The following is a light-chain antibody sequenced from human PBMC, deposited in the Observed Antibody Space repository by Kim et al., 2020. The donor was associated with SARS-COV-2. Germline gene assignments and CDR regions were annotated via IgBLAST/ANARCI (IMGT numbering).Light chain of an antibody. CDR2: GTS. CDR3: QQYKSGPLT. CDR1: GSVWTS. J-gene: IGKJ4*01. Sequence: VSPGVRGTLSCRARGSVWTSLVWYPQNPGQAPRVLIVGTSTRATGIPARFSGSRNGTEFTLTINSLQSEDLAVYYCQQYKSGPLTFGGGTKVDIK. V-gene: IGKV3-15*01.